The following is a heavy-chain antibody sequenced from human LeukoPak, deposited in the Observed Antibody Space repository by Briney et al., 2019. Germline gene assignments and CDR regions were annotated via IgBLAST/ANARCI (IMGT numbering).Heavy chain of an antibody. CDR1: GGSSSSYY. CDR2: INHSGST. CDR3: ARVAIVVVPAAIPGRYFQH. V-gene: IGHV4-34*01. Sequence: SETLSLTCAVYGGSSSSYYWSWIRQPPGKGLEWIGEINHSGSTNYNPSLKSRVTISVDTSKNQFSLKLSSVTAADTAVYYCARVAIVVVPAAIPGRYFQHWGQGTLVTVSS. J-gene: IGHJ1*01. D-gene: IGHD2-2*02.